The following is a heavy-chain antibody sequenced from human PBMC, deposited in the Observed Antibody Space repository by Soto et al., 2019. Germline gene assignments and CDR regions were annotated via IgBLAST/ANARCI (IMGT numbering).Heavy chain of an antibody. D-gene: IGHD5-18*01. CDR3: ARVDTAMVLFDY. CDR2: IYHSGST. Sequence: KTSETLSLTCAVSGGSISSDDYSWSWIRQPPGKGLEWIGYIYHSGSTYYNPSLKSRVTISVDRSKNQFSLKLSSVTAADTAVYYCARVDTAMVLFDYWGQGTLVTVSS. J-gene: IGHJ4*02. V-gene: IGHV4-30-2*01. CDR1: GGSISSDDYS.